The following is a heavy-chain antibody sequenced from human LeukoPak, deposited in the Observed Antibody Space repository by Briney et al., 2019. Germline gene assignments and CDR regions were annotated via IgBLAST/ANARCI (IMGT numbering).Heavy chain of an antibody. D-gene: IGHD2-15*01. J-gene: IGHJ4*02. CDR2: INPNRGGT. CDR1: GYTFTGYY. V-gene: IGHV1-2*02. Sequence: ASVKVSCKASGYTFTGYYMHWVRQAPGQGLEWMGWINPNRGGTNYAQKFQGRVTMTRDTSISTAYMELSRLRSDDTAVYYCARDQLGVVVAERYDYWGQGTLVTVSS. CDR3: ARDQLGVVVAERYDY.